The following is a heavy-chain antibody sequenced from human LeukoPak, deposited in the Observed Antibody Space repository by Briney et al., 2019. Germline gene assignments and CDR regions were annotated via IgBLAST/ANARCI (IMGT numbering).Heavy chain of an antibody. CDR2: ITGSSDSI. Sequence: GGSLRLSCAASGFTFSSYTMEWVRQAPGKGLEWVSSITGSSDSIYYADSVKGRFTISRDNAKNSVYLQMNSLRAEDTAVYYCARLVCSTIPCYGKFYFDSWGQGTLVPVSS. V-gene: IGHV3-21*01. D-gene: IGHD2-2*01. J-gene: IGHJ4*02. CDR1: GFTFSSYT. CDR3: ARLVCSTIPCYGKFYFDS.